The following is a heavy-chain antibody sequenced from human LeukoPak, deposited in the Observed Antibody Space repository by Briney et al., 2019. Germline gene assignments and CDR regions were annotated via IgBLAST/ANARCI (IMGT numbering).Heavy chain of an antibody. CDR2: IWYDGSNE. CDR3: ARALPDYYDGSGYYDY. D-gene: IGHD3-22*01. CDR1: GFMFSNYG. V-gene: IGHV3-33*01. J-gene: IGHJ4*02. Sequence: TGGSLRLSCAASGFMFSNYGMHWVRQAPGKGLEWVAVIWYDGSNEYYADSVEGRFTISRDNSKNTLYLQMNSLRPEDTAVYYCARALPDYYDGSGYYDYWGQGTLVTVSS.